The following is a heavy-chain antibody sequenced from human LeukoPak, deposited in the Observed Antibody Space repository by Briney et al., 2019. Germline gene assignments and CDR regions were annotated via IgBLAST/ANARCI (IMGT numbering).Heavy chain of an antibody. Sequence: ASVKVSCKASGYTFTGYYLHWVRQAPGQGLEWMGIINPSGGSTSYAQKFQGRVTMTRDTSTSTVYMELSSLRSEDTAVYYCARLTAVDTAMASTDYWGQGTLVTVSS. D-gene: IGHD5-18*01. CDR2: INPSGGST. CDR1: GYTFTGYY. J-gene: IGHJ4*02. CDR3: ARLTAVDTAMASTDY. V-gene: IGHV1-46*01.